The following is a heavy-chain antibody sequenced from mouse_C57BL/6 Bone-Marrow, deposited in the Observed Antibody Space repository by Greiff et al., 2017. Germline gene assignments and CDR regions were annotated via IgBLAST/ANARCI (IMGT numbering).Heavy chain of an antibody. CDR1: GYTFTSYW. V-gene: IGHV1-69*01. CDR2: IDPSDSYT. D-gene: IGHD1-1*01. J-gene: IGHJ3*01. CDR3: ARWDYYGSRAWFAY. Sequence: VQLQQPGAELVMPGASVKLSCKASGYTFTSYWMHWVKQRPGQGLEWIGEIDPSDSYTNYNQKFKGKSTLTVDKSSSTAYMQLSSLTSEDSAVYYCARWDYYGSRAWFAYWGQGTLVTVSA.